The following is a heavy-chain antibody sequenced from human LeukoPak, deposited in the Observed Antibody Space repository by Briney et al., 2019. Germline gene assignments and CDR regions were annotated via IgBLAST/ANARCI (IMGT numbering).Heavy chain of an antibody. J-gene: IGHJ5*02. CDR2: ICHSGST. V-gene: IGHV4-30-2*01. Sequence: SETLSLTCAVSGGSISSGGYSWSWIRQPPGKGLEWIGYICHSGSTYYNPSLKSRVIISVDRSKNQFSLKLSSVTAADTAVYYCARGFSWFDPWGQGTLVTVSS. CDR1: GGSISSGGYS. CDR3: ARGFSWFDP.